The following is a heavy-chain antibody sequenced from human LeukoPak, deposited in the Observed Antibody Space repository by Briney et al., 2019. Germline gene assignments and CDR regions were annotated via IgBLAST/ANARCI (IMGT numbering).Heavy chain of an antibody. CDR1: GFTLSNYA. V-gene: IGHV3-23*01. J-gene: IGHJ4*02. CDR3: AKVRYSSSWSHEY. CDR2: ISGSGGST. Sequence: HPGGSLRLSCAASGFTLSNYAMSWVRQAPGKGLDWVSAISGSGGSTYYADSVKGRFTISRDNSKNTLYLQMNSLRAEDTAVYYCAKVRYSSSWSHEYWGQGTLVTVSS. D-gene: IGHD6-13*01.